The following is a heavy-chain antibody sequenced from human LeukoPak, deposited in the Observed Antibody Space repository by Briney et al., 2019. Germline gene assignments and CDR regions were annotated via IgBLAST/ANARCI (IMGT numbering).Heavy chain of an antibody. V-gene: IGHV3-23*01. CDR2: ISGGGGST. CDR1: GFTFSNYA. D-gene: IGHD2-15*01. J-gene: IGHJ4*03. CDR3: AKGEGGSCSSSSCSTYFDY. Sequence: PGGSLRLSCVASGFTFSNYAMNGVRQAPGKGVEWVSAISGGGGSTNSAGSMKGRFFITSENTKNTLYLQKNSLRAEDTAVYYCAKGEGGSCSSSSCSTYFDYWGQGTLVTVSS.